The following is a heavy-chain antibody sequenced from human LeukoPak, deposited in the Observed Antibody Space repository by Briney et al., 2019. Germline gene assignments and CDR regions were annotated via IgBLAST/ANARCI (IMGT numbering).Heavy chain of an antibody. CDR1: GYTFTGYY. D-gene: IGHD3-3*01. CDR2: INPNSGGT. CDR3: ASGGITIFGVVIIGWFDP. Sequence: ASVKVSCKASGYTFTGYYMRWVRQAPGQGLEWMGWINPNSGGTNYAQKFQGRVTMTRDTSISTAYMELSRLRSDDTAVYYCASGGITIFGVVIIGWFDPWGQGTLVTVSS. V-gene: IGHV1-2*02. J-gene: IGHJ5*02.